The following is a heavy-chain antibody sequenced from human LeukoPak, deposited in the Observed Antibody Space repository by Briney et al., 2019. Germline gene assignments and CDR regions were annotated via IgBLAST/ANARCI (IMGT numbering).Heavy chain of an antibody. CDR3: ARAEFSSSWFHFDY. CDR2: ISYNGNVK. D-gene: IGHD6-13*01. J-gene: IGHJ4*02. Sequence: GRSLRLSCAASGFTFSTYVMHWVRQAPGQGLEWGAGISYNGNVKYYADFLTGRFIVSSDNSKNTLYVDMNSLRADDTAMYFCARAEFSSSWFHFDYWGQGALVIVSS. V-gene: IGHV3-30*04. CDR1: GFTFSTYV.